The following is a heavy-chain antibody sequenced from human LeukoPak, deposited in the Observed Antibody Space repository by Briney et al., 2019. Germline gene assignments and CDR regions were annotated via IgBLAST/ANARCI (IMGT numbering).Heavy chain of an antibody. Sequence: PGGSLRLSCAASGFTFDDYAMHWVRQAPGKGLEWVSGISWNSGSIGYADSVKGRFTISRDNAKNSLYLQMNSLRAEDMALYYCAKDKYLDSSGSFDYWGQGTLVTVSS. J-gene: IGHJ4*02. CDR1: GFTFDDYA. CDR3: AKDKYLDSSGSFDY. V-gene: IGHV3-9*03. CDR2: ISWNSGSI. D-gene: IGHD3-22*01.